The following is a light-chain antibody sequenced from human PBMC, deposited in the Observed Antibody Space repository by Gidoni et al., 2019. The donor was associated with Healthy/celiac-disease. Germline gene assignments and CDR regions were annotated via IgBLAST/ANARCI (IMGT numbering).Light chain of an antibody. CDR1: QSVSSK. V-gene: IGKV3-15*01. CDR3: QQYNNWPALT. CDR2: GAS. J-gene: IGKJ4*01. Sequence: EIVLTPSPAPLSVSPGERATLSCRASQSVSSKLAWYQQKPGQAPRLLIYGASTRATGIPARFSGSGSGTEFTLTISSLQSEDFAVYYCQQYNNWPALTFGGGTKVEIK.